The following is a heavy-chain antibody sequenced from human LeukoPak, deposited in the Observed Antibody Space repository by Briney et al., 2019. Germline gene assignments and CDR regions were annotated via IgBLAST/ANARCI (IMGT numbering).Heavy chain of an antibody. J-gene: IGHJ4*02. CDR1: GGSISSTSHY. D-gene: IGHD2-2*01. V-gene: IGHV4-39*01. CDR3: ARLVGYCSSSSCYTFDY. Sequence: PSETLSLTCTVSGGSISSTSHYWGWIRQPPGKGLEWIGSMYYSGGTYYNPSLKSRVTISIDTSNNQFSLKLNSVTAADTAVYYCARLVGYCSSSSCYTFDYWGQGTLVTVTS. CDR2: MYYSGGT.